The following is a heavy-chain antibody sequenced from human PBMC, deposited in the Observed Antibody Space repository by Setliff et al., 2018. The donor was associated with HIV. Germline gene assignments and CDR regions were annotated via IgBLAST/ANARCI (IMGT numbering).Heavy chain of an antibody. V-gene: IGHV3-21*04. CDR1: GFTFSRHT. J-gene: IGHJ4*02. D-gene: IGHD6-19*01. CDR3: ACLGHASGWYGEADF. Sequence: SLRLSCVASGFTFSRHTMNWVRQAPGKGLEWVSSISTTSGKISYADSVQGRFTISRDNAMNSLYLQMNNLRAEDTAPYYCACLGHASGWYGEADFWGQGTLVTVSS. CDR2: ISTTSGKI.